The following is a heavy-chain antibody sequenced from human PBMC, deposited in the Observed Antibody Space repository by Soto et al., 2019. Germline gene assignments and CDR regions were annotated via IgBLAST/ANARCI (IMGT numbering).Heavy chain of an antibody. J-gene: IGHJ4*02. D-gene: IGHD3-22*01. Sequence: ASVKVSCKASGYTFTSYGISWVRQAPGQGLEWMGWISAYNGNTNCAQELQDRVTMTTDTSTSTAYMELRSLRSDDTAVYYCARHPGGYYDSSGYYSYWGQGTLVTVS. CDR3: ARHPGGYYDSSGYYSY. CDR2: ISAYNGNT. V-gene: IGHV1-18*01. CDR1: GYTFTSYG.